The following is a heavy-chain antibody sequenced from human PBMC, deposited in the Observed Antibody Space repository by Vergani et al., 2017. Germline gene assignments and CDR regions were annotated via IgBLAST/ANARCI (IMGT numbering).Heavy chain of an antibody. Sequence: VQLVQSGGGLVQPGRSLRLSCAASGFTFDDYAMHWVRQAPGKGLEWVSGISWNSGSIGYADSVKGRFTISRDNAKNSLYLQMNSLRAEDTALYYCAKEGYWGQGTLVTVSS. CDR3: AKEGY. V-gene: IGHV3-9*01. J-gene: IGHJ4*02. CDR1: GFTFDDYA. CDR2: ISWNSGSI.